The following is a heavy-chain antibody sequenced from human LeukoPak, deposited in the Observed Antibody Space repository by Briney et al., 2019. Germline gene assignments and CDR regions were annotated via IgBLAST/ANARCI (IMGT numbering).Heavy chain of an antibody. CDR3: ARDSASWKKSNYYYYMGV. CDR2: IKEDGSEK. Sequence: GGSLRLSCAASGFTFSNYWMNWVRQSPGEGLEGVANIKEDGSEKYYVDSVKGRFTISRDNARNSVSLQMNSLTAEDTAVYYCARDSASWKKSNYYYYMGVWGKGTTVTVSS. CDR1: GFTFSNYW. D-gene: IGHD2-2*01. V-gene: IGHV3-7*01. J-gene: IGHJ6*03.